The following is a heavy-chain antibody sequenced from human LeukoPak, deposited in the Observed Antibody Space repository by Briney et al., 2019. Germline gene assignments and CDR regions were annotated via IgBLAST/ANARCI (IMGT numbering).Heavy chain of an antibody. CDR1: GFSFSTSV. J-gene: IGHJ4*02. CDR3: AKKGQADDGGKPD. V-gene: IGHV3-23*01. CDR2: ISGSGGST. Sequence: GGSLRLSCAASGFSFSTSVMNWVRQAPGKGLEWASIISGSGGSTYYADSVKGRFTISRDNSKNTLYLQMNSLRAEDTAVYYCAKKGQADDGGKPDWGQGTLVTVSS.